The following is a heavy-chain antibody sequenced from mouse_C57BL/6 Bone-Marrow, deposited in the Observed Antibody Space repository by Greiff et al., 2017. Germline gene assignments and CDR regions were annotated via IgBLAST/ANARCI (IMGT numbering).Heavy chain of an antibody. Sequence: VQLVESGAELAKPGASVKLSCKASGYTFTSYWMHWVKQRPGQGLEWIGYINPSSGYTKYNQKFKDKATLTADKSSSTAYMQLSSLTYEDSAVYYCATSLYEYDGNYYAMDYWGQGTSVTVSS. CDR2: INPSSGYT. V-gene: IGHV1-7*01. CDR1: GYTFTSYW. J-gene: IGHJ4*01. CDR3: ATSLYEYDGNYYAMDY. D-gene: IGHD2-4*01.